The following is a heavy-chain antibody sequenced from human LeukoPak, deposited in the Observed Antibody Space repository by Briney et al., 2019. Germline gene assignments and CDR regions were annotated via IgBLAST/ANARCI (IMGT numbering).Heavy chain of an antibody. Sequence: SETLSLTCAVYGGSFSGYYWSWIRQPPGKGLEWIGEINHSGSTNYNPSLKSRVTISVDTSKNQFSLKLSSVTAADTAIYYCAGRALDRWELPSYFDYWGQGTLVTVSS. J-gene: IGHJ4*02. CDR1: GGSFSGYY. CDR2: INHSGST. CDR3: AGRALDRWELPSYFDY. D-gene: IGHD1-7*01. V-gene: IGHV4-34*01.